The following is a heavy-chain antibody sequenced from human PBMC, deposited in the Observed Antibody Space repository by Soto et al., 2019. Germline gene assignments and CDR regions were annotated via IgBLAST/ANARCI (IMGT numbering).Heavy chain of an antibody. J-gene: IGHJ5*02. CDR1: GYTFTSYA. CDR3: ARALSYFVWFDP. V-gene: IGHV1-3*01. Sequence: QVQLVQSGAEVKKPGASVKVSCKASGYTFTSYAMHWVRQAPGQRLEWMGWINAGNGNTKYSQKFQGRVTITRDTSESTAYMELSSLRSEDTAVYYCARALSYFVWFDPWGQGTLVTVSS. CDR2: INAGNGNT. D-gene: IGHD5-18*01.